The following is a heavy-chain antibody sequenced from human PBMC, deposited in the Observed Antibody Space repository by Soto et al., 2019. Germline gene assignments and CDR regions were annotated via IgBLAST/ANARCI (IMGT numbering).Heavy chain of an antibody. Sequence: SETLSLTCAVYGGSFSGYYRTWIRQPPGTGLEWIGEINHSGSTNYNPSLKSRVTISVDTSKKQFSLKLTSVTAADTAMYYCARGYCSSTSCYEFDYWGQGTLVTVSS. CDR1: GGSFSGYY. D-gene: IGHD2-2*01. CDR2: INHSGST. CDR3: ARGYCSSTSCYEFDY. V-gene: IGHV4-34*01. J-gene: IGHJ4*02.